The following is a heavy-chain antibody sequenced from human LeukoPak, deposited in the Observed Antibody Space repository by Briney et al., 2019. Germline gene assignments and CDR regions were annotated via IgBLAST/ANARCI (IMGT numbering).Heavy chain of an antibody. Sequence: SETLSLTCTVSGGSISSYYWGWIRQPPGKGLEWIGYIYYSGSTNYNPSLKSRVTISVDTSKNQFSLKLSSVAAADTAVYYCARQPVGAARYFDYWGQGTLVTVSS. CDR2: IYYSGST. D-gene: IGHD1-26*01. CDR3: ARQPVGAARYFDY. CDR1: GGSISSYY. J-gene: IGHJ4*02. V-gene: IGHV4-59*01.